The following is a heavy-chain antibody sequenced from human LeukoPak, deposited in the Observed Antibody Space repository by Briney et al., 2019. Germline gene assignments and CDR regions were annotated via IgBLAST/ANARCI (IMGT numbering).Heavy chain of an antibody. CDR1: EFTFSSYA. V-gene: IGHV3-23*01. CDR3: AKDRNDWNEGFDS. J-gene: IGHJ4*02. CDR2: ISARDGRT. D-gene: IGHD1-1*01. Sequence: GGSLRLSCAASEFTFSSYAMHWVRQAPGKGLEWVSVISARDGRTYYADSVKGRFTISRDNSKNTLYLHMNSLRADDTAVYYCAKDRNDWNEGFDSWGQGTLVTVSS.